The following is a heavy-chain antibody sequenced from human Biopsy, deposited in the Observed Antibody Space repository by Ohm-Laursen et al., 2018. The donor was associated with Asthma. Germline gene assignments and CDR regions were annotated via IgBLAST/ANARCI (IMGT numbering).Heavy chain of an antibody. CDR3: ARGGYYGDRRYHNGLDV. Sequence: VSSVKVSCKAHGDTLSSFGIKWVRKAPGQGLEWMGGVIPIYGTTHTAQKFQGRVTITADESTSTAYMELTSLRKEDTAVYYCARGGYYGDRRYHNGLDVWGQGTTVTVSS. CDR1: GDTLSSFG. D-gene: IGHD4-17*01. V-gene: IGHV1-69*01. CDR2: VIPIYGTT. J-gene: IGHJ6*02.